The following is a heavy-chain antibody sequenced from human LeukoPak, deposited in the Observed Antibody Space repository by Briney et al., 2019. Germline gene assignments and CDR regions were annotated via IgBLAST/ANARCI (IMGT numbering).Heavy chain of an antibody. V-gene: IGHV3-23*01. CDR2: ISASGDRT. J-gene: IGHJ4*02. CDR1: RFTFSTFD. Sequence: PGGSLRLSCVASRFTFSTFDMSWVRQAPGKGLEWVSSISASGDRTIYADSVRGRLTISRDNSKNTLYLQMSSLRVEDTAVYHCAKVPQPDYYFDYWGQGSLVTVSS. CDR3: AKVPQPDYYFDY.